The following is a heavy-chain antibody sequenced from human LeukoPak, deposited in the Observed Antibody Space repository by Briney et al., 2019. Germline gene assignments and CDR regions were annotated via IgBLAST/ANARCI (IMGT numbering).Heavy chain of an antibody. D-gene: IGHD4-17*01. CDR2: INHSGST. Sequence: SETLSLTCAVYGGSFSGYYWSWIRQPPGKGLEWIGEINHSGSTNYNPSLKSRVTISVDTSKNQFSLKLSSVTAADTAVYYCARVGKVTTEIDYWGQGTLVTVSS. V-gene: IGHV4-34*01. CDR3: ARVGKVTTEIDY. CDR1: GGSFSGYY. J-gene: IGHJ4*02.